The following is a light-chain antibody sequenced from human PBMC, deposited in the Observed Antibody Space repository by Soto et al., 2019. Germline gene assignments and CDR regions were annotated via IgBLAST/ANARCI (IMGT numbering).Light chain of an antibody. V-gene: IGLV1-40*01. CDR2: GNT. Sequence: QPVLTRPPSVSGAPGQRVTISCTGSSSNIGAGYDVHWYQRLPGTAPKLLIYGNTNRPSGVPDRFSGSKSDTSASLAITGLQAEDEADYYCQSYDSSLITYVFGTGTKLTVL. CDR3: QSYDSSLITYV. J-gene: IGLJ1*01. CDR1: SSNIGAGYD.